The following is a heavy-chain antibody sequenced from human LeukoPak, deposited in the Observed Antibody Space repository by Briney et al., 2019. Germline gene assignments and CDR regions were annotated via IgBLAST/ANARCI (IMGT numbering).Heavy chain of an antibody. CDR3: ARDSSGWYYYYYHMDV. J-gene: IGHJ6*03. D-gene: IGHD6-19*01. Sequence: ASVKVSCKASGYTFTSYGISWVRQAPGQGLEWMGWISAYNGNTNYAQKLQGRVTMTTDTSTSTAYMELRSLRSDDTAVYYCARDSSGWYYYYYHMDVWGKGTTVTISS. V-gene: IGHV1-18*01. CDR1: GYTFTSYG. CDR2: ISAYNGNT.